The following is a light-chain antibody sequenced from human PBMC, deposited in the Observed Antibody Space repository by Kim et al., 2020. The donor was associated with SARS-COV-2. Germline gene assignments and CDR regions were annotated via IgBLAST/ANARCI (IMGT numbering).Light chain of an antibody. V-gene: IGLV1-47*01. CDR2: RNN. J-gene: IGLJ3*02. Sequence: GQRVTISCSGSSSNIGRNYVYWYQRLPGTAPKLLIYRNNHRPSGVPDRFSGSKSGTSASLAISGLRSEDEADYNCGAWDDSLSGRVFGGGTQLTVL. CDR3: GAWDDSLSGRV. CDR1: SSNIGRNY.